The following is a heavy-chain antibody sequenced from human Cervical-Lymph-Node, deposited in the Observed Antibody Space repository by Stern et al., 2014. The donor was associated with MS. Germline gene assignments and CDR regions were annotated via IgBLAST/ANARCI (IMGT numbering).Heavy chain of an antibody. J-gene: IGHJ6*02. CDR3: AVRYCSGGRCYSVPDV. CDR1: EYTHNNYL. V-gene: IGHV1-46*02. D-gene: IGHD2-15*01. CDR2: INPSGAT. Sequence: DQLVESGSEVKKPGASVKVSCKASEYTHNNYLIHWVRQAPGQRPDWMGLINPSGATNYAQKVQDRVTMTTDASTSTFYMELSRLRSEDTAVYYCAVRYCSGGRCYSVPDVWGQGTTVIVSS.